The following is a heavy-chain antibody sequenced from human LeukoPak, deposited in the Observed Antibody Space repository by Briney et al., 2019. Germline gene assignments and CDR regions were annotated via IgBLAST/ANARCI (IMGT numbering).Heavy chain of an antibody. J-gene: IGHJ4*02. CDR1: GGSISSSNW. CDR2: IYHSGST. Sequence: SETLSLTCAVSGGSISSSNWWSWVRQPPGKGLEWIGEIYHSGSTNYNPSLKSRVTISVDKSKNQFSLNLSSVTAADTAVYYWARAGQGYGSSISCYMSLDYWGQGTLVTVSS. CDR3: ARAGQGYGSSISCYMSLDY. D-gene: IGHD2-2*02. V-gene: IGHV4-4*02.